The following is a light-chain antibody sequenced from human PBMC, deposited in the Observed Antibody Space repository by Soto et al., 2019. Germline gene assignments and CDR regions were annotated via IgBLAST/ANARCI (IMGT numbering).Light chain of an antibody. J-gene: IGKJ3*01. V-gene: IGKV3-15*01. CDR1: QSVSSN. CDR3: QQYNNWPFT. CDR2: GAS. Sequence: EIVMTQSPATLSVSPGERATLSCRASQSVSSNLAWYQQKPGQAPRILIYGASTRATGIPARFSGSGSGTEFTLTISSLQSEDFAVYDCQQYNNWPFTFGPGTKVDIK.